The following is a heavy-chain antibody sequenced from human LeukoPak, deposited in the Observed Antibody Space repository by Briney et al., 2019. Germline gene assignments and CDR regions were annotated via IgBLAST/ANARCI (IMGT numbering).Heavy chain of an antibody. Sequence: GGSLRLSCAASGLNVSSNYMSWVRQAPGKGLEWVSVIYSGGSTYYADSVKGRFTISGDNSKNTLYLQMNSLRAEDTAVYYCARPTSYDYVWGSYRLDYWGQGTLVTVSS. CDR1: GLNVSSNY. CDR3: ARPTSYDYVWGSYRLDY. J-gene: IGHJ4*02. CDR2: IYSGGST. V-gene: IGHV3-53*01. D-gene: IGHD3-16*02.